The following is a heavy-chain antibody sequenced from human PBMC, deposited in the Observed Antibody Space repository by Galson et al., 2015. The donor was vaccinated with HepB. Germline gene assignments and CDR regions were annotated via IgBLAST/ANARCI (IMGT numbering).Heavy chain of an antibody. J-gene: IGHJ5*02. Sequence: SLRLSCAASGSTFNNYAMTWVRQAPGKGLEWVSSIGSSGVITFDADSVKGRFTISRDNSKNTLYLQMNSLRVEDTAVYYCAKVAGDYITTWWNWFDPWGQGTLVTVSS. CDR1: GSTFNNYA. D-gene: IGHD6-13*01. V-gene: IGHV3-23*01. CDR2: IGSSGVIT. CDR3: AKVAGDYITTWWNWFDP.